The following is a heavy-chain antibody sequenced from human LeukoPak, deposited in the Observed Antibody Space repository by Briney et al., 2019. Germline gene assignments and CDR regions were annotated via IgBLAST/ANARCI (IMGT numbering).Heavy chain of an antibody. V-gene: IGHV3-23*01. Sequence: GGSLRLSCAASGFTFSSYAMSWVRQAPGKGLEWVSAISGSGGSTYYADSVKGRFTISSDNSKNTLYLQMNSRRAEDTALYCGTKGYSSSWDYWGRGTLVTVSS. J-gene: IGHJ4*02. CDR1: GFTFSSYA. D-gene: IGHD6-13*01. CDR3: TKGYSSSWDY. CDR2: ISGSGGST.